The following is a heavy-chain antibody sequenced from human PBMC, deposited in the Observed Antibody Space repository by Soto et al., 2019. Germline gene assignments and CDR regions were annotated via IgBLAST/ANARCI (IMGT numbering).Heavy chain of an antibody. J-gene: IGHJ6*02. CDR2: IYYSGST. Sequence: PSETLSLTCTVSGGSISSYYWSWIRQPPGKGLEWIGYIYYSGSTNYNPSLKSRVTISVDTSKNQFSLKLSSVTAADTAVYYCARYTSYYYYYGMDVWGQGTTVTVSS. CDR1: GGSISSYY. D-gene: IGHD1-1*01. CDR3: ARYTSYYYYYGMDV. V-gene: IGHV4-59*01.